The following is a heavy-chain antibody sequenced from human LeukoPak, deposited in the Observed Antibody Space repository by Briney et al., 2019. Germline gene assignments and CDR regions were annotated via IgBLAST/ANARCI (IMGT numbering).Heavy chain of an antibody. V-gene: IGHV1-8*01. CDR3: ARDIGGSVTTAFDY. Sequence: ASVKVSCKASGYTFTSYDINWVRQATGQGLEWMGWMNPNSGNTGYAQKFQGRVTMTRDTSTSTVYMELSSLRSEDTAVYYCARDIGGSVTTAFDYWGQGTLVTVSS. J-gene: IGHJ4*02. CDR2: MNPNSGNT. CDR1: GYTFTSYD. D-gene: IGHD4-17*01.